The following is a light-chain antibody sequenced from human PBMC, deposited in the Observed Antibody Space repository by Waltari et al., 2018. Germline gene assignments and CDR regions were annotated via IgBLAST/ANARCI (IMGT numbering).Light chain of an antibody. CDR1: QSVSSGH. J-gene: IGKJ3*01. CDR3: QQYGSSPRFT. Sequence: EVVLTQSPGTLSLSPGERATLSCRASQSVSSGHLAWYQQKPGQAPRLLIHGTSTRVAGIPARFSGSGSETDFTLTISRLEPEDFAVYYCQQYGSSPRFTFGPGTKVDIK. CDR2: GTS. V-gene: IGKV3-20*01.